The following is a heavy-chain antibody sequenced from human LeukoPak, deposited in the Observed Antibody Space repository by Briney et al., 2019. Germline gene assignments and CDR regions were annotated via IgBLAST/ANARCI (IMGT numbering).Heavy chain of an antibody. J-gene: IGHJ4*02. V-gene: IGHV3-33*06. Sequence: GGSLRLSCAASGFTFSSYGMHWVRQAPGKGLEWVAVIWYDGSNKYYADSVKGRFTISRDNSKNTLYLQMNSLRAEDTAVYYCAKDLHSGSYTSDYWGQGTLVTVSS. D-gene: IGHD1-26*01. CDR3: AKDLHSGSYTSDY. CDR1: GFTFSSYG. CDR2: IWYDGSNK.